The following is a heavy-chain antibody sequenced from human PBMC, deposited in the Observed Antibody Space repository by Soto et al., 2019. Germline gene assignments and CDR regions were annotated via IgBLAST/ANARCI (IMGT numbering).Heavy chain of an antibody. V-gene: IGHV4-59*01. J-gene: IGHJ5*02. CDR3: ARAWTRAWSNGFDP. CDR1: GGSISNYY. CDR2: IYHSGST. Sequence: QVQLQESGPGLVKPSETLSLTCTVSGGSISNYYWSWIRQSPGKGLEWIGYIYHSGSTNYNPSLKSRVTIAVDTSKSQFSLNLRSVTAADTAVYYCARAWTRAWSNGFDPWGQGALVSVSS. D-gene: IGHD1-1*01.